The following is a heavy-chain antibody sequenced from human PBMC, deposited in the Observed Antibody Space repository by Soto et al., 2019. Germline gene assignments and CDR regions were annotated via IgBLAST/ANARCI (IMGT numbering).Heavy chain of an antibody. CDR1: GCTFGAYG. D-gene: IGHD2-15*01. CDR2: IGVRDGST. CDR3: ASDMPAWRQEWGYDL. J-gene: IGHJ5*02. Sequence: LRLSCTASGCTFGAYGMYWVRQPLAKGLEWVSCIGVRDGSTYAAETVKGGFTISRANYERILSLQMTGLRAEDTAVYYFASDMPAWRQEWGYDLWGEGVLVTVS. V-gene: IGHV3-23*01.